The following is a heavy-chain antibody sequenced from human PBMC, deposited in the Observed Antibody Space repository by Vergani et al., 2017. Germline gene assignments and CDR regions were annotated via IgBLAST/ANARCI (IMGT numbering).Heavy chain of an antibody. CDR3: AKVINGYYYYACDY. CDR1: GFTFSSYA. CDR2: ISSSSSYI. V-gene: IGHV3-21*04. J-gene: IGHJ4*02. Sequence: VQLVESGGGVVQPGGSLRLSCAASGFTFSSYAMSWVRQAPGKGLEWVSSISSSSSYIYYADSVKGRFTISRDNAKNSLYLQMNSLRAEDTAVYYCAKVINGYYYYACDYWGQGTLVTVSS. D-gene: IGHD3-22*01.